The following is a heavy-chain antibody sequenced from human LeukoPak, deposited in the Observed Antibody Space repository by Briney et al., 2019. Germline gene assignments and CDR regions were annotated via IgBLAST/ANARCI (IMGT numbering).Heavy chain of an antibody. CDR2: MDHSGSI. D-gene: IGHD3-3*01. CDR1: GGSFSGYY. CDR3: AKGQGDAWSGYVLNV. Sequence: SETLSLTCAVYGGSFSGYYWSWISQSPGKGLEWIGEMDHSGSINYNPSLKSRVTISVDTSKNHFSLKLNSVTAADTAVYYCAKGQGDAWSGYVLNVLGKGTTVTVSS. V-gene: IGHV4-34*01. J-gene: IGHJ6*04.